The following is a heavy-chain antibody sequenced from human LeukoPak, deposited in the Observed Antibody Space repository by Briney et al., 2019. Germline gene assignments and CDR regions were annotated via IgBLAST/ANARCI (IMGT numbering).Heavy chain of an antibody. CDR3: ARPPAYGSGSPFVY. V-gene: IGHV5-51*01. D-gene: IGHD3-10*01. Sequence: GESLKISCKGSGYSFTSYWIGWVRQMPGKGLEWMGIIYPGDSGTRYSPSFQSDVTISADNPISTAYLQWSSLKASDTAMYYCARPPAYGSGSPFVYWGQGTLVTVSS. J-gene: IGHJ4*02. CDR1: GYSFTSYW. CDR2: IYPGDSGT.